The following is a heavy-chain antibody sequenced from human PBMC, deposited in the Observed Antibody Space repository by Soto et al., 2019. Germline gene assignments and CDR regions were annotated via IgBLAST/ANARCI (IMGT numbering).Heavy chain of an antibody. Sequence: SQTLSLTCAVYGGSFSGYYWSWIRQPPGKGLEWIGEINHSGSTNYNPSLKSRVTISVDTSKNQFSLKLSSVTAADTAVYYCARVGTISYYYMDVWGEGTTVTVSS. J-gene: IGHJ6*03. D-gene: IGHD1-1*01. V-gene: IGHV4-34*01. CDR3: ARVGTISYYYMDV. CDR2: INHSGST. CDR1: GGSFSGYY.